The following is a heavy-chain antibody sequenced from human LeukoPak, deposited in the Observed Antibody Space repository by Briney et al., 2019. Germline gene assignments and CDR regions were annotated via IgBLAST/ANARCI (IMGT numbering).Heavy chain of an antibody. CDR3: ARGYSPHDY. CDR1: GGSISSSSYY. J-gene: IGHJ4*02. D-gene: IGHD2-2*02. V-gene: IGHV4-39*07. Sequence: PSETLSLTCTVSGGSISSSSYYWGWIRQPPGKGLEWIGSIYYSGSTYYNPSLKSRVTISVDTSKNQFSLKLSSVTAADTAVYYYARGYSPHDYWGQGTLVTVSS. CDR2: IYYSGST.